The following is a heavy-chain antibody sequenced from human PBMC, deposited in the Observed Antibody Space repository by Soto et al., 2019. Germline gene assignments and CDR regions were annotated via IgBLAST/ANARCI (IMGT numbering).Heavy chain of an antibody. V-gene: IGHV3-48*01. Sequence: EVHLVESGGGLVQPGGSLRLSCAASGFTFSSYSLNWVRQAPGKGLEWVSYITSSGTTVYYADSVRGRFTISRDNAKXXXXXXXXXXXXXXXXXXXXXXXSSNWAYYFDFWGQGTLVTVSS. CDR3: XXXSSNWAYYFDF. CDR1: GFTFSSYS. D-gene: IGHD6-13*01. J-gene: IGHJ4*02. CDR2: ITSSGTTV.